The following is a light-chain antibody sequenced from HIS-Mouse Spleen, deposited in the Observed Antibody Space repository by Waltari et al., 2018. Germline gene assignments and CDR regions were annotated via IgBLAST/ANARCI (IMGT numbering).Light chain of an antibody. Sequence: QSALTQPASVSGSPGQSITISCTGTSSDVGSYNLVSWYQQHPGKAPKLIIYEGSKRSSGVSNRFSGSKSGNTASLTIAGLQAEDEADYYCCSYAGSSTFGVFGGGTKLTVL. CDR2: EGS. CDR1: SSDVGSYNL. CDR3: CSYAGSSTFGV. J-gene: IGLJ3*02. V-gene: IGLV2-23*03.